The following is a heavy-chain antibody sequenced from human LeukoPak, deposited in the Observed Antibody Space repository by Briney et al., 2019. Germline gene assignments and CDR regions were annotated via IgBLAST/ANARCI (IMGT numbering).Heavy chain of an antibody. Sequence: PGGSLRLSCAASGFTFSSYAMSWVRQAPGKGLEWVGFIRSKAYGGTTDYAASVKGRFTISRDDSKSIAYLQMNSLKTEDTAVYYCTRSKGSGWYDDYWGQGTLVTVSS. CDR2: IRSKAYGGTT. CDR3: TRSKGSGWYDDY. CDR1: GFTFSSYA. J-gene: IGHJ4*02. V-gene: IGHV3-49*04. D-gene: IGHD6-19*01.